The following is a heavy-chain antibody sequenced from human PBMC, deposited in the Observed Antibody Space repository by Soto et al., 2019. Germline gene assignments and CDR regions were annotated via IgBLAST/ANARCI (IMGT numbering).Heavy chain of an antibody. V-gene: IGHV3-21*01. CDR1: GFTFSSYS. J-gene: IGHJ4*02. Sequence: GGSLRLSCAASGFTFSSYSMNWVRQAPGKGLEWVSSISSSSNYIYYTDSVKGRFTISRDNAKNSLYLQMNSLRAEDTAVYYCARVVPGRILKAVAYYFDYWGQGTLVTVSS. D-gene: IGHD2-15*01. CDR3: ARVVPGRILKAVAYYFDY. CDR2: ISSSSNYI.